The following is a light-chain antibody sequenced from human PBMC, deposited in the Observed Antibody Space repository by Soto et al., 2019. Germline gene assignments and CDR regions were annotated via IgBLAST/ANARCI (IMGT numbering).Light chain of an antibody. Sequence: EIVMTQSPATLSVSPGESATLSCRASQSISSNLAWYQQKPGQAPRLLIYGASTRATGIPARFSGRGSATEFTLTISSLQSEDSAVYHCQHCNDWPHTFGQGTKLEI. CDR2: GAS. CDR3: QHCNDWPHT. V-gene: IGKV3-15*01. CDR1: QSISSN. J-gene: IGKJ2*01.